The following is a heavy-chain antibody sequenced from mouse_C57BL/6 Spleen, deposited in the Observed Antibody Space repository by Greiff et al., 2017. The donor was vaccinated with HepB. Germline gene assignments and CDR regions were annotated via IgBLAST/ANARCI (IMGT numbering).Heavy chain of an antibody. CDR2: IDPSDSET. CDR1: GYPFTSYW. Sequence: QVQLQQPGAELVRPGSSVKLSCKASGYPFTSYWMHWVKQRPIQGLEWIGNIDPSDSETHYNQKFKDKATLTVDKSYSTAYMQLSSLTSEDSAVYYCATDSSGYGGYFDYWGQGTTLTVSS. CDR3: ATDSSGYGGYFDY. D-gene: IGHD3-2*02. V-gene: IGHV1-52*01. J-gene: IGHJ2*01.